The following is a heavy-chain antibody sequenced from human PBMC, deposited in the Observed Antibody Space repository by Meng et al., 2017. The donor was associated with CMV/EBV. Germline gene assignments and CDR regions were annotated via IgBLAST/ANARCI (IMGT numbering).Heavy chain of an antibody. CDR1: GFTFSDYY. V-gene: IGHV3-15*01. CDR3: TTLYYYDSSGLNY. J-gene: IGHJ4*02. D-gene: IGHD3-22*01. Sequence: GGSLRLSCAASGFTFSDYYMSWIRQAPGKGLEWVGRIKSKTDGGTTDYAAPVKGRFTISRDESKNTLYLQMNSLKTEDTAVYYCTTLYYYDSSGLNYWGQGTLVTVSS. CDR2: IKSKTDGGTT.